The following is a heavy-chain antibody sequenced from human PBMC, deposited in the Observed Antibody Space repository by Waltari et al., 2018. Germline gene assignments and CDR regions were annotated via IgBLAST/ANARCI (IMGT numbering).Heavy chain of an antibody. Sequence: QVQLVESGGGVVQPGRSLRLSCAASGFHFSNYGMHWFRQAPGKGLVCVTVLSYDGGNKVYADSVKGRFTISRDNSNNTLYLQMSSLRTEDTGVYYCAKDGSGWYSAGLDYWGQGTLVTVSS. CDR2: LSYDGGNK. CDR3: AKDGSGWYSAGLDY. J-gene: IGHJ4*02. D-gene: IGHD6-19*01. CDR1: GFHFSNYG. V-gene: IGHV3-30*18.